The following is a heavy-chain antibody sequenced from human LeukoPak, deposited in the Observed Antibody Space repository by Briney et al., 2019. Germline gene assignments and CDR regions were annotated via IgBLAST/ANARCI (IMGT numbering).Heavy chain of an antibody. CDR2: ITINIDRT. CDR1: GFTFRNYA. J-gene: IGHJ4*02. CDR3: AKPARGSGIQDGLDN. V-gene: IGHV3-64D*06. Sequence: GGSLRLSCSASGFTFRNYAMHWVRQAPGKGPEYVSAITINIDRTFYADSVQGRFTISRDNSANTLYLQMTNLRPEDTAVYYCAKPARGSGIQDGLDNWGQGTLVTVSS. D-gene: IGHD3-10*01.